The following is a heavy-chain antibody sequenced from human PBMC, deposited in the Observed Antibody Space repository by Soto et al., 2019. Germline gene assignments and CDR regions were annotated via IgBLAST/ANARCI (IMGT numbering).Heavy chain of an antibody. CDR1: AYSISSGYY. J-gene: IGHJ6*01. Sequence: CSLAAYSISSGYYCVLIRQPPGKWLEGVWSIHSRGSTYYNPSLKSLVTISVDTCKNQFYLKLSSVTAADTAVYYCARDHRHSDYYYGMDVWGQGTTVTVSS. V-gene: IGHV4-38-2*02. CDR2: IHSRGST. CDR3: ARDHRHSDYYYGMDV. D-gene: IGHD2-15*01.